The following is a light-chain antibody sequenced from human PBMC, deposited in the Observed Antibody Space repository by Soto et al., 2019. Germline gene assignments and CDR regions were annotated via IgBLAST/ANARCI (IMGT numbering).Light chain of an antibody. V-gene: IGLV1-44*01. J-gene: IGLJ1*01. Sequence: QSVLTQPPSASGTPGQRVTISCSGSSSNIGSNTVNWYQQLPGTAPKLLIYSNHQRPSGVPDLFSGSKSGTSASLAISGLQSEDEADYYCAPWDDSLNGYVFGTGTKLTVL. CDR3: APWDDSLNGYV. CDR2: SNH. CDR1: SSNIGSNT.